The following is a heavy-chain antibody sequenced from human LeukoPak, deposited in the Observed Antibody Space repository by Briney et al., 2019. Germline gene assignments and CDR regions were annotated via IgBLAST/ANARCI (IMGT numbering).Heavy chain of an antibody. CDR3: ARVHRRSSTRTADLYYYYMDV. Sequence: SETLSLTCTVSGGSISSHYWSWIRQPPGKGLEWIGYIYYSGSTNYNPSLKSRVTISVDTSKNQFSLKLSSVTAADTAVYHCARVHRRSSTRTADLYYYYMDVWGKGTTVTVSS. CDR2: IYYSGST. V-gene: IGHV4-59*11. J-gene: IGHJ6*03. D-gene: IGHD2-2*01. CDR1: GGSISSHY.